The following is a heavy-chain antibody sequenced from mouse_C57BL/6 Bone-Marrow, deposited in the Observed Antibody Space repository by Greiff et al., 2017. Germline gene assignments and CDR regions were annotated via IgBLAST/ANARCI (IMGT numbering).Heavy chain of an antibody. CDR2: IDPSDSYT. Sequence: QVQLQQPGAELVKPGASVKLSFKASGYTFTSYWMQWVKQRPGQGLEWIGDIDPSDSYTNYNQKFKGKATLTVDTSSSTAYMQLSSLPSEDSAVYYCASATVVAPYAMDYWGQGTSVTVSS. CDR1: GYTFTSYW. V-gene: IGHV1-50*01. J-gene: IGHJ4*01. CDR3: ASATVVAPYAMDY. D-gene: IGHD1-1*01.